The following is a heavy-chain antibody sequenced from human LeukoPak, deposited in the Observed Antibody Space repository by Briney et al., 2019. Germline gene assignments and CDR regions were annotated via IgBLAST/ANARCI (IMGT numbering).Heavy chain of an antibody. V-gene: IGHV3-23*01. CDR1: GFTFSSYA. Sequence: GGSLRLSCAASGFTFSSYAMSWVRQAPGKGLEWVSAISGSGGSTYYADSVKGRFTISRDNSKNSLYLQMNSLRAGDTAVYYCARIIAVSGTDWFDPWGQGTLVTVSS. CDR2: ISGSGGST. D-gene: IGHD6-13*01. CDR3: ARIIAVSGTDWFDP. J-gene: IGHJ5*02.